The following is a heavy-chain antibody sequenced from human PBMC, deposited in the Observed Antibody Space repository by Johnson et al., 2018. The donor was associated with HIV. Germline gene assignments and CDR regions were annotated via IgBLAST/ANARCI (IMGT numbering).Heavy chain of an antibody. CDR2: INWDGDST. J-gene: IGHJ3*02. CDR3: AKGGLGHTDAFDI. D-gene: IGHD6-19*01. V-gene: IGHV3-43D*03. Sequence: VQLVESGGVVVQPGGSLRLSCETSRFTFDDYAMHWVRQAPGKGLEWVSLINWDGDSTYYADSVKGRFTISRDNSKNSLYLQMNSLRPEDTGLYYCAKGGLGHTDAFDIWGQGTMVTVSS. CDR1: RFTFDDYA.